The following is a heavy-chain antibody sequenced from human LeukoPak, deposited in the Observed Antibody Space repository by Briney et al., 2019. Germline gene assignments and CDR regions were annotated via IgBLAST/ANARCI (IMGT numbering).Heavy chain of an antibody. CDR3: AREPVRFAVAGTRGAFDI. CDR2: IYYSGST. CDR1: GGSISSYY. V-gene: IGHV4-59*01. D-gene: IGHD6-19*01. J-gene: IGHJ3*02. Sequence: KPSETLSLTCPVSGGSISSYYWSWIRQPPGKGLEWIGYIYYSGSTNYNPSLKSRVTISVDTSKNQFSLKLGSVTAADTAVYYCAREPVRFAVAGTRGAFDIWGQGTMVTVSS.